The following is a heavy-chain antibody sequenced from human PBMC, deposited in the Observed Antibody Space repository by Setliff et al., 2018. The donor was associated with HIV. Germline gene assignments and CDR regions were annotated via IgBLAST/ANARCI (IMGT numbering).Heavy chain of an antibody. CDR1: GFTFSSYA. CDR2: ISYDGNNM. CDR3: ASPNSPYGASYAFDI. D-gene: IGHD4-17*01. J-gene: IGHJ3*02. Sequence: GGSLRLSCEASGFTFSSYAMHWVRQAPGKGLEWVAAISYDGNNMYYADSVKGRFPISRDNSKNTLYLQMNSLRAEDTAVYYCASPNSPYGASYAFDIWGQGTLVTVSS. V-gene: IGHV3-30*04.